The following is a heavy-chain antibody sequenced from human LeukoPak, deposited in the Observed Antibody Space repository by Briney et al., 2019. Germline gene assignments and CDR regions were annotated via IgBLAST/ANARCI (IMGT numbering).Heavy chain of an antibody. CDR2: IYYSGRS. CDR3: ARHLYSSSWYSYYFDY. J-gene: IGHJ4*02. D-gene: IGHD6-13*01. CDR1: GGSISSSSYY. V-gene: IGHV4-39*01. Sequence: SETLSLTCTVSGGSISSSSYYWGWIRQPPGKGLEWIGSIYYSGRSYYNPSLKSRVTISVDTSKNQFSLKLSSVTAADTAVYYCARHLYSSSWYSYYFDYWGQGTLVTVSS.